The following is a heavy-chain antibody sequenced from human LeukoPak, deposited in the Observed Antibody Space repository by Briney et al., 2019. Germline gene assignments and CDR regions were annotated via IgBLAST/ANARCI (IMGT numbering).Heavy chain of an antibody. V-gene: IGHV4-39*01. CDR1: GDSISTSSSY. Sequence: PSETLSLTCTVSGDSISTSSSYWGWIRQPPGEGLEWIGSIYYSGSTYYNTSLKSRVTISVDTSKNQFSLKLSSVTAADTAVYYCARLHYGGNYGYYYYYMDVWGKGTTVTISS. CDR2: IYYSGST. CDR3: ARLHYGGNYGYYYYYMDV. D-gene: IGHD4-23*01. J-gene: IGHJ6*03.